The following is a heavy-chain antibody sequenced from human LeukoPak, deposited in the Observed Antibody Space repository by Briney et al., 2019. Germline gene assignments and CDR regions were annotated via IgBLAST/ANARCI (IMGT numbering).Heavy chain of an antibody. J-gene: IGHJ4*02. CDR3: ARVRARFFDS. Sequence: PSETLSLTCTVSGGSISSYYWSWIRQPPGKALEWIGYIYYSGSTNYNPSLKSRVTISVDTSKYQFSLKLNSVTAADTAVYYCARVRARFFDSWGQGSLVTVSS. CDR2: IYYSGST. V-gene: IGHV4-59*01. D-gene: IGHD3-3*01. CDR1: GGSISSYY.